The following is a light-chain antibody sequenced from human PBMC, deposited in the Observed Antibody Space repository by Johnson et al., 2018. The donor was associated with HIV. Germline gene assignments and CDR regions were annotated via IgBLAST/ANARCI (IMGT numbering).Light chain of an antibody. CDR1: SSNIGNNY. J-gene: IGLJ1*01. CDR2: DNN. CDR3: GTWDSSLSAYV. V-gene: IGLV1-51*01. Sequence: QPVLTQPPSVSAAPGQKVTISCSGSSSNIGNNYVSWYQQLPGTAPKLLIYDNNKRPSGIPDRFSGSKSGTSATLGITGLQTGDEADDYCGTWDSSLSAYVFGTGTSVTVL.